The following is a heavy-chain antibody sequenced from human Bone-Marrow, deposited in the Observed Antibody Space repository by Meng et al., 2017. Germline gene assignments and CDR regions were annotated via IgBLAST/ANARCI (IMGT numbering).Heavy chain of an antibody. CDR2: IYYSGTT. J-gene: IGHJ5*02. Sequence: QVQLQQSGPGLVKPSQTLSLTCTVSGGSISSGGYYWSWIRQHPGKGLEWIGYIYYSGTTYYNPSLSSLVTISVDTSKNQFSLNLSSVTAADTAVYYCARDIRQGGNIWFDPRGQGTLVTVSS. D-gene: IGHD3-16*01. V-gene: IGHV4-31*01. CDR1: GGSISSGGYY. CDR3: ARDIRQGGNIWFDP.